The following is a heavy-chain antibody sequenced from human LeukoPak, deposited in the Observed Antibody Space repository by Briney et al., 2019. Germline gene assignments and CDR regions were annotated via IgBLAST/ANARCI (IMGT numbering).Heavy chain of an antibody. J-gene: IGHJ5*02. V-gene: IGHV1-18*01. CDR3: ARPDCSSTSCYQRYNWFDP. CDR2: ISAYNGNT. D-gene: IGHD2-2*01. CDR1: GYTFTGYG. Sequence: ASVKVSCKASGYTFTGYGISWVRQAPGQGLEWMGWISAYNGNTNYAQKLQGRVTMTTDTSTSTAYMELRSLRSDDTAVYYCARPDCSSTSCYQRYNWFDPWGQGTLVTVSS.